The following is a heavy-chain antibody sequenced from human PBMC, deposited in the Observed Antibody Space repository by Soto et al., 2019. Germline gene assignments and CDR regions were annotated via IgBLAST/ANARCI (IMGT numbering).Heavy chain of an antibody. D-gene: IGHD4-17*01. CDR2: IYYSGST. V-gene: IGHV4-59*01. J-gene: IGHJ6*03. Sequence: QVQLQESGPGLVKPSETLSLTCTVSGGSISSYYWSWIRQPPGKGLEWIWYIYYSGSTNYNPSLKSRVTISVDTSKNQFSLKLSSVTAADTAVYYCARAAPYGDYDEGSYYYYYMDVWGKGTTVTVSS. CDR1: GGSISSYY. CDR3: ARAAPYGDYDEGSYYYYYMDV.